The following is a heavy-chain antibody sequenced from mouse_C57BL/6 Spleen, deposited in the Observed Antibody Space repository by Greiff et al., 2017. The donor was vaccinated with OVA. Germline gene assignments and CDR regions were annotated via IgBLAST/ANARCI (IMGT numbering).Heavy chain of an antibody. J-gene: IGHJ2*01. V-gene: IGHV7-3*01. CDR2: IRNKANGYTT. Sequence: EVKLMESGGGLVQPGGSLSLSCAASGFTFTDYYMSWVRQPPGKALEWLGFIRNKANGYTTEYSASVKGRFTISRDNSQSILYLQLNALRAEDSATYYCASYWLTGYYFDYWGQGTTLTVSS. D-gene: IGHD4-1*01. CDR3: ASYWLTGYYFDY. CDR1: GFTFTDYY.